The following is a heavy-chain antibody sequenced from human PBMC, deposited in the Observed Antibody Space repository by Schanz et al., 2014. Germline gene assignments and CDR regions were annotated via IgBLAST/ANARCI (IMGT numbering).Heavy chain of an antibody. J-gene: IGHJ6*02. CDR1: GFSFSTHA. D-gene: IGHD6-6*01. V-gene: IGHV3-21*02. Sequence: EVQLVESGGGLVQPGGSLRLSCAASGFSFSTHAMSWVRQAPGQGLEWVASISSLGNYIYYADSMKGRFTISRDNAKNSLYLQMNSLRPEDTAVYYCARDRGHVEQLVLEWYYAMDVWGQGTTVAVSS. CDR2: ISSLGNYI. CDR3: ARDRGHVEQLVLEWYYAMDV.